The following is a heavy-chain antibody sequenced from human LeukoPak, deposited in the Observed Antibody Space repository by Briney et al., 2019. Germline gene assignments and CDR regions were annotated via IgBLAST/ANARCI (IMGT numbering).Heavy chain of an antibody. CDR3: AKDSWQFAPDYYYYMDV. D-gene: IGHD2-15*01. CDR1: GFTFSSYW. CDR2: INTDGSST. J-gene: IGHJ6*03. V-gene: IGHV3-74*01. Sequence: GGSLRLSCAASGFTFSSYWMHWVRQAPGKGLVWVSRINTDGSSTNYADSVKGRFTISRDNAKNTLYLQMNSLRADDTAVYYCAKDSWQFAPDYYYYMDVWGKGTTVTVSS.